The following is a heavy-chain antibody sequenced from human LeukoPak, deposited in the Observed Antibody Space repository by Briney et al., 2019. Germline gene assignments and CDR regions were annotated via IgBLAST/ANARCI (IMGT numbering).Heavy chain of an antibody. CDR3: ARDNAVYSSSPYYFDY. V-gene: IGHV3-33*01. CDR2: IWYDGSNK. CDR1: GFTFSSYG. D-gene: IGHD6-13*01. J-gene: IGHJ4*02. Sequence: PGGSLRLSCAASGFTFSSYGMHWVRQAPGKGLEWVAVIWYDGSNKYYADSVKGRFTISRDNSKNTLYLQMNSLRAEDTAVYYCARDNAVYSSSPYYFDYWGQGTLVTVSS.